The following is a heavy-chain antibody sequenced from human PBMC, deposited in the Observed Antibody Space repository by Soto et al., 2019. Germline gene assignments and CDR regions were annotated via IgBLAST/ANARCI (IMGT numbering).Heavy chain of an antibody. Sequence: PLETLSLTCTVSGGSMSSHSWSWIRQPPGKGLEWIGCMHYSGGTNYNPSLKSRVTMSVDTSKNQSSLKLSSVSAADTAMYYCARDLGYSSSSLGWFDPWGQGTLVTVSS. CDR3: ARDLGYSSSSLGWFDP. D-gene: IGHD6-6*01. CDR1: GGSMSSHS. CDR2: MHYSGGT. V-gene: IGHV4-59*11. J-gene: IGHJ5*02.